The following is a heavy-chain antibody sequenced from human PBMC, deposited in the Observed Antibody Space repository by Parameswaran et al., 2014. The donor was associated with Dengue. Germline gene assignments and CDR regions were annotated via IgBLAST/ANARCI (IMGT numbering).Heavy chain of an antibody. J-gene: IGHJ4*02. V-gene: IGHV4-34*01. CDR3: ARVRFWSGYYMGRGSYGYYFDY. D-gene: IGHD3-3*01. CDR2: INHSGST. Sequence: WIRQPPGKGLEWIGEINHSGSTNYNPSLKSRVTISVDTSKNQFSLKLSSVTAADTAVYYCARVRFWSGYYMGRGSYGYYFDYWGQGTLGTVSS.